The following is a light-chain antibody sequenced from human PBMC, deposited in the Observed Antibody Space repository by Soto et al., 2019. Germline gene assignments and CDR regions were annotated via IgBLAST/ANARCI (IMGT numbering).Light chain of an antibody. Sequence: QSALTQPASVSGSPGQSITISCTGTSSDVGGYNYVSWYQQHPGKAPKLMIYGVTNRPSGVSNRFSGSKSGNTASLTISGLQAEDEADYYCSSYTSSTTLSVLCGGGTKLTVL. CDR2: GVT. CDR1: SSDVGGYNY. J-gene: IGLJ2*01. CDR3: SSYTSSTTLSVL. V-gene: IGLV2-14*01.